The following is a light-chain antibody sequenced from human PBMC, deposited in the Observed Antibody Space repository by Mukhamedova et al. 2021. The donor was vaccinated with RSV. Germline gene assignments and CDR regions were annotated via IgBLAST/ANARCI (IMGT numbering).Light chain of an antibody. J-gene: IGKJ4*01. CDR3: QHFNSYSLT. CDR2: GAS. V-gene: IGKV1-13*02. Sequence: WYQRRVHGKAPKLLIYGASSLDTGVPSRFSGSGSAGTDFTLTISSLQPEDFATYYCQHFNSYSLTFGGGTRVEIK.